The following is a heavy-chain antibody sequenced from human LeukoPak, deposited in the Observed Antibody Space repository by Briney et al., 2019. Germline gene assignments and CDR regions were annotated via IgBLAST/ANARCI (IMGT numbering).Heavy chain of an antibody. D-gene: IGHD3-3*01. J-gene: IGHJ4*02. CDR2: IWCDGSNK. CDR1: GFTFSSYG. Sequence: GGSLRLSCAASGFTFSSYGMHWVRQAPGKGLEWVAVIWCDGSNKYYADSVKGRFTISRDNSKSTLYLQMNSLRAEDTAVYYCAKPKVFWDFDYWGQGTLVTVSS. CDR3: AKPKVFWDFDY. V-gene: IGHV3-33*06.